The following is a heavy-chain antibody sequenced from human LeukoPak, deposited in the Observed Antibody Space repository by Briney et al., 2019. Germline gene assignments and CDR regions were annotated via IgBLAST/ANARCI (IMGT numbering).Heavy chain of an antibody. J-gene: IGHJ4*02. Sequence: PGGSLRLSCAASGFTFSSYAMSWVRQAPGKGLEWVSDISGSGGSTYYADSVKGRFTISRDNSKNTLYLQMNSLRAEDTAVYYCAKDDPSIWYPIMDYWGQGTLVTVSS. CDR3: AKDDPSIWYPIMDY. D-gene: IGHD6-13*01. V-gene: IGHV3-23*01. CDR2: ISGSGGST. CDR1: GFTFSSYA.